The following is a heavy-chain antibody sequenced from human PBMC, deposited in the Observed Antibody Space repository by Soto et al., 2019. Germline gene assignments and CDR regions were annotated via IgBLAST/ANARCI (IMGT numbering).Heavy chain of an antibody. V-gene: IGHV4-59*11. Sequence: QVQLQESGPGLVKPSETLSLTCTVSGGSISSHHWSWIRQAPGKGPECIGSIHDSGSTTYNPSLKSRVTISVDTSTNQLSTSIPSVTAAYTAVYYCARGAASSIWLDYWGQGILVTVSS. J-gene: IGHJ4*02. CDR1: GGSISSHH. CDR3: ARGAASSIWLDY. CDR2: IHDSGST. D-gene: IGHD6-13*01.